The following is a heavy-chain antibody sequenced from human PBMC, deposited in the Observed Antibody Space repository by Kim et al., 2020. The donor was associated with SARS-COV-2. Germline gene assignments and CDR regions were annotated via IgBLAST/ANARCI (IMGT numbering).Heavy chain of an antibody. CDR1: GFTFRSYW. Sequence: GGSLRLSCGVSGFTFRSYWMGWVRQAPGKGLEWVAKIKQDGSATNYLVSVKGRFTISRENTDNSLYLHMRSLTADDMAIYYCARYVDYHFDQWGQGILVAVSS. CDR3: ARYVDYHFDQ. D-gene: IGHD3-9*01. CDR2: IKQDGSAT. J-gene: IGHJ4*02. V-gene: IGHV3-7*01.